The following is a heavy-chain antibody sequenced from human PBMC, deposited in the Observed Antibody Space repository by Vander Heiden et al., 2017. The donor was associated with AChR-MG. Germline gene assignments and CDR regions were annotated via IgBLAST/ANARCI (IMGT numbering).Heavy chain of an antibody. CDR1: GGSFSKYY. Sequence: QVQLQQWGAGLLKPSETLSLSCAVYGGSFSKYYWSWTRQLPGKGLEWIGEIHPSGSSNYNPSLRSRVTMSLDTARNQFSLALSSVTAADTAVYYCSRGLDQAKVHHWGQGTLVHVAS. V-gene: IGHV4-34*02. J-gene: IGHJ1*01. CDR3: SRGLDQAKVHH. CDR2: IHPSGSS.